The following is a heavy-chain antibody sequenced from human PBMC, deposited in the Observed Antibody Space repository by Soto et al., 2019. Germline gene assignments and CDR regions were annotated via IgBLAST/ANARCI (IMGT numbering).Heavy chain of an antibody. J-gene: IGHJ4*02. CDR3: ARSDGRY. V-gene: IGHV4-59*01. Sequence: QVQLQESGPGLVKPSETLSLTCTVSGGSISSYYWSWIRQPPGKGLEWIGDIYYSGSTNYYPSRKSRVTISVDTSKTQFSLKVSSVSAADAAVYYCARSDGRYWGQGTLVTVSS. CDR2: IYYSGST. CDR1: GGSISSYY.